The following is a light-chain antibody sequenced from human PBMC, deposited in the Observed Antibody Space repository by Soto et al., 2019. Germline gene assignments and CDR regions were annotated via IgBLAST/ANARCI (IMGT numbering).Light chain of an antibody. CDR1: QSVRSH. Sequence: IVMPQSPATLSVSPGEGVTLSCRASQSVRSHLAWYQQKPGQPPRLLLYGASPRATGIPARFSGSGLGTEVTLTFSSLQSEDFAVYYCQQYKDWPATFGQGTKVDI. CDR2: GAS. V-gene: IGKV3-15*01. CDR3: QQYKDWPAT. J-gene: IGKJ1*01.